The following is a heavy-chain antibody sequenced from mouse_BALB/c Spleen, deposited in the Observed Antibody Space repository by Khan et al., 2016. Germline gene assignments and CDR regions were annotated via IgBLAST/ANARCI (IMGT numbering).Heavy chain of an antibody. V-gene: IGHV1S136*01. Sequence: VQLQQSGPDLVKPGASVKMSCKASGYTFTSYVMHWVKQKPGQGLEWIGYINPYNDGTKYNEKFKGKATLTSDKSSSTAYMEVSSLTSEDSAFYYCARLDRYPPWFAYWGQGTLVPVSA. J-gene: IGHJ3*01. CDR1: GYTFTSYV. D-gene: IGHD2-14*01. CDR3: ARLDRYPPWFAY. CDR2: INPYNDGT.